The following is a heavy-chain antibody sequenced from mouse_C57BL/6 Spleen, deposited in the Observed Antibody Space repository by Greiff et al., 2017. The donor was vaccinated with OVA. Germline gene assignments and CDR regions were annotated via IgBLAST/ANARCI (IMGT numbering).Heavy chain of an antibody. Sequence: VKLQQPGAELVKPGASVKLSCKASGYTFTSYWMHWVKQRPGQGLEWIGMIHPNSGSTNYNEKFKSKATLTVDKSSSTAYMQLSSLTSEDSAVYYCARGTAQATPLFDYWGQGTTLTVSS. D-gene: IGHD3-2*02. V-gene: IGHV1-64*01. J-gene: IGHJ2*01. CDR3: ARGTAQATPLFDY. CDR1: GYTFTSYW. CDR2: IHPNSGST.